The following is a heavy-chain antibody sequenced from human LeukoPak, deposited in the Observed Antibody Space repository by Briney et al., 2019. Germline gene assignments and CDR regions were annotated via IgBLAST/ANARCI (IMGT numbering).Heavy chain of an antibody. CDR1: GYTFTNYY. D-gene: IGHD3-22*01. J-gene: IGHJ4*02. Sequence: ASVKVSCKASGYTFTNYYLHWVRQAPGQGLEWMGIINPGGGSTTYAQKLQARVTMTRDVSTSTVYMELSGLRSEDTAVYSCARDPRYESSGYALDYWGQGTLVTVPS. CDR3: ARDPRYESSGYALDY. V-gene: IGHV1-46*04. CDR2: INPGGGST.